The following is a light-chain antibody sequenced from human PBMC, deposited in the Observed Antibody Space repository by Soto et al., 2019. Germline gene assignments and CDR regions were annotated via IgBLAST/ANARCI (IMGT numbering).Light chain of an antibody. CDR1: SSNIGSNS. CDR3: AAWDDSLNGHI. Sequence: QLVLTQPRSASGTPGQRVTISCSGSSSNIGSNSVHWFQQVPGTAPKPLIYSSNQRPSGVPERFSGSKSGTSASLAISGLQSEDEADYYCAAWDDSLNGHIFGTGTKLTVL. V-gene: IGLV1-44*01. CDR2: SSN. J-gene: IGLJ1*01.